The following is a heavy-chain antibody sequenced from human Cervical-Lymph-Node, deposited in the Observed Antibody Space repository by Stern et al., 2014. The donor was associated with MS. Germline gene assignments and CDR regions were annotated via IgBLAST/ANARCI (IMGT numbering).Heavy chain of an antibody. CDR3: ARSAGYHSAMDV. D-gene: IGHD3-16*02. CDR2: IMPIFGTE. CDR1: GGTFSNSA. J-gene: IGHJ6*02. V-gene: IGHV1-69*01. Sequence: QVQLVESGGEVKKPGSSVKVSCTTSGGTFSNSAFTWIRQAPGKGLAWMGGIMPIFGTETDAQRSQGRVTITAQESTNTANMELSRLRSEDTAVYYCARSAGYHSAMDVWGQGTTVTVSS.